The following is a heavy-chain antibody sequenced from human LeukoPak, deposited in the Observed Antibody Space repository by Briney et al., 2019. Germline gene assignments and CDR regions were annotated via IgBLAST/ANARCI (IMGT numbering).Heavy chain of an antibody. CDR3: AKGLWFGELSGNLPDY. CDR2: ISWNSGSI. D-gene: IGHD3-10*01. CDR1: GFTFDDYA. J-gene: IGHJ4*02. Sequence: QAGGSLRLSCAASGFTFDDYAMHWVRQAPGKGLEWVSGISWNSGSIGYADSVKGRFTISRDNAKSSLYLQMNSLRAEDMALYYCAKGLWFGELSGNLPDYWGQGTLVTVSS. V-gene: IGHV3-9*03.